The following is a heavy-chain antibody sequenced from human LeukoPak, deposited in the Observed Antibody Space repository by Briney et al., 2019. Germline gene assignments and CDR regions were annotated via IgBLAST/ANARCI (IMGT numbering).Heavy chain of an antibody. J-gene: IGHJ3*02. CDR3: ARLRLGVLGAFDI. D-gene: IGHD7-27*01. Sequence: GESLQISCKGSGYSFTSYWIGWVRPLPGKGLEWMGIIYPGDSDTRYSPSFQGQVTISADKSISTAYLQWSSLKASDTAMYYCARLRLGVLGAFDIWGQGTMVTVSS. CDR1: GYSFTSYW. CDR2: IYPGDSDT. V-gene: IGHV5-51*01.